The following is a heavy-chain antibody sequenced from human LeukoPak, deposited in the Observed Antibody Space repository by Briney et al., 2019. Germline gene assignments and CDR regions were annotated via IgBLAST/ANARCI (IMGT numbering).Heavy chain of an antibody. CDR1: GYXITGCH. CDR2: FNRDSGAT. CDR3: ARGSSTSIPPFDC. J-gene: IGHJ4*02. D-gene: IGHD2-2*01. Sequence: ASVKVSCKSSGYXITGCHMHWVRQAPGQGLDWMGWFNRDSGATDYAQKFQGRVTMTRDTSISTAYMELSGLTSDDTAVYYCARGSSTSIPPFDCWGQGTLVTVSS. V-gene: IGHV1-2*02.